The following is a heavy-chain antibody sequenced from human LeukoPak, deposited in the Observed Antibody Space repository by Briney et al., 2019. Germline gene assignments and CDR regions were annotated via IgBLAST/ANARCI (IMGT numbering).Heavy chain of an antibody. D-gene: IGHD2-15*01. V-gene: IGHV1-46*01. J-gene: IGHJ6*03. CDR1: GYTFTSHY. Sequence: ASVKVSCKASGYTFTSHYMHWVRQAPEQGLEWMGIINPSSGSTSYAQKFQGRVTITTDKSTSTAYMELSSLRSEDTAVYYCARRYCSYGSCYSGSYYYYMDVWGKGTTVTVSS. CDR2: INPSSGST. CDR3: ARRYCSYGSCYSGSYYYYMDV.